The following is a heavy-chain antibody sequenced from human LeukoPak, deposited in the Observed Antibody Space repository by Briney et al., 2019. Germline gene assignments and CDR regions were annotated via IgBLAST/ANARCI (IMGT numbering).Heavy chain of an antibody. CDR1: GFSLTTSGMC. V-gene: IGHV2-70*11. J-gene: IGHJ4*02. CDR3: ARLYSSSSGLFDS. CDR2: IDWDDAK. D-gene: IGHD6-6*01. Sequence: SGPALVKPTQTLTLTCTFSGFSLTTSGMCVNWIRQPPGKALEWLARIDWDDAKWYSTSLKTRLTASKDTSKNQVVLTMTNMDPVDTATYYCARLYSSSSGLFDSWGQGTLVTVSS.